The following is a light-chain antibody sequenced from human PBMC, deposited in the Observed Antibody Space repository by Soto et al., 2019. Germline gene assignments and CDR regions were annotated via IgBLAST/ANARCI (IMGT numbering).Light chain of an antibody. CDR3: QQYNNWPPWT. Sequence: EIVMTQYPATLSVSPGERATLSCRASQSVSRNLAWYQQKPGQAPRLLIYRSSTRATGIPARFSGSGSGTEFTLTMSSLQSEDFAVYYCQQYNNWPPWTFGQGTKVEIK. V-gene: IGKV3-15*01. CDR1: QSVSRN. CDR2: RSS. J-gene: IGKJ1*01.